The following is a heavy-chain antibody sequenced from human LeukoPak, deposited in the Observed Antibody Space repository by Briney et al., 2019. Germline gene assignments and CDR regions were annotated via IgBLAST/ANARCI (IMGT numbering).Heavy chain of an antibody. V-gene: IGHV3-74*01. J-gene: IGHJ4*02. Sequence: GGSLRLSCAASGFTFSSYWMHWVRQAPGKGLVWVSRINSDGSSTSYADSVKGRFTISRDNAKNTLYLQMNSLRAEDTAVYYCARERRGYLFQFPLDYWGQGTLVTVSS. CDR3: ARERRGYLFQFPLDY. D-gene: IGHD3-16*02. CDR2: INSDGSST. CDR1: GFTFSSYW.